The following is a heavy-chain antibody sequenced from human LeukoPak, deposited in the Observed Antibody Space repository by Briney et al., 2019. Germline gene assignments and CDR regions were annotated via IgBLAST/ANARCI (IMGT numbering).Heavy chain of an antibody. J-gene: IGHJ4*02. V-gene: IGHV3-30-3*01. CDR1: GFTFSSYA. D-gene: IGHD3-22*01. CDR3: ARGPHYYDSSGYYYRLLDY. CDR2: LSLYGSNK. Sequence: GGSLRLCCAVSGFTFSSYAMHWVRQAPGKGLERVAVLSLYGSNKYYADSVKDRFPISRDNSKNTLYLQMNSLRAEDTAVYYCARGPHYYDSSGYYYRLLDYWGQGTLVTVSS.